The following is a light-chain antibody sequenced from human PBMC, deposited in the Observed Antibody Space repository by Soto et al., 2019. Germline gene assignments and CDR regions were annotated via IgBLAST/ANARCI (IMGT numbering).Light chain of an antibody. J-gene: IGLJ3*02. CDR3: AAWDDSRRSPV. CDR1: SSNIGSNY. V-gene: IGLV1-47*02. CDR2: SNN. Sequence: QSVLTQPPSASGTPGQRVTIACSGSSSNIGSNYIHWYQQIPGAAPKVLIYSNNQRPSGVPDRFSGSKSGTSASLSISGLRSEDEADYYCAAWDDSRRSPVFGGGTKLAVL.